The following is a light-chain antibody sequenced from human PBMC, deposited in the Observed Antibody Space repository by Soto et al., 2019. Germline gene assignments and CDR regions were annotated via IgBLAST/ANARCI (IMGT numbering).Light chain of an antibody. J-gene: IGKJ1*01. Sequence: EIVLTQSPGTLSLSPGERATLSCRASQSVSSSYLAWYQHKPGQAPRLLIYGASSRATGIPDRFRGSGSGTDFTLTISRLEPEDFAVYYCQQYGSSLWTFGQGTKVDIK. CDR1: QSVSSSY. CDR3: QQYGSSLWT. V-gene: IGKV3-20*01. CDR2: GAS.